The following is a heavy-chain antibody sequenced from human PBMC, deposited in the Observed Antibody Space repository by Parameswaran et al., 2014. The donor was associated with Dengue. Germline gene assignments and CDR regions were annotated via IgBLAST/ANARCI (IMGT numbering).Heavy chain of an antibody. D-gene: IGHD4-17*01. CDR3: ARGRGSDYGLTDY. Sequence: SETLSLTCTVSGGSISSSSYYWGWIRQPPGKGLEWIGSIYYSGSTYYNPSLKSRVTISVDTSKNQFSLKLSSVTAADTAVYYCARGRGSDYGLTDYWGQGTLVTVSS. J-gene: IGHJ4*02. CDR1: GGSISSSSYY. CDR2: IYYSGST. V-gene: IGHV4-39*07.